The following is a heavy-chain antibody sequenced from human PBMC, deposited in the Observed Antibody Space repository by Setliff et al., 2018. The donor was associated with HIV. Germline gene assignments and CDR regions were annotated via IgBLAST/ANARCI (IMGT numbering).Heavy chain of an antibody. Sequence: GGSLRLSCAASGFTFSSYGMHWVRQAPGKGLEWVAVIWYDGSNKYYADSVKGRFTISRDNAENSLYLQMNSLRVENTAVYYCARFGVAYGIDVWGQGTTVTVSS. V-gene: IGHV3-33*01. CDR3: ARFGVAYGIDV. D-gene: IGHD3-10*01. CDR1: GFTFSSYG. CDR2: IWYDGSNK. J-gene: IGHJ6*02.